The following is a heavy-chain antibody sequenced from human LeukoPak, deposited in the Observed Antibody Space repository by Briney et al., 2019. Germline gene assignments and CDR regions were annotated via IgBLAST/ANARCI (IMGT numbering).Heavy chain of an antibody. Sequence: GASVKVSCKASGYTFTGYYMHWVRQAPGPGLEWMGWVNPNSGGTNYAQKFQGRVTMTRDTSISTAYMELSRLRCDDTAVYYCAREQIVAKTNFDYWGQGTLVTVSS. V-gene: IGHV1-2*02. CDR2: VNPNSGGT. CDR3: AREQIVAKTNFDY. J-gene: IGHJ4*02. CDR1: GYTFTGYY. D-gene: IGHD5-12*01.